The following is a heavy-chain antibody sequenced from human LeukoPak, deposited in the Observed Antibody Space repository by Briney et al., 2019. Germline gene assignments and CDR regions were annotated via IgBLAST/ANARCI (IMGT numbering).Heavy chain of an antibody. CDR1: GFTFSSYA. J-gene: IGHJ3*02. D-gene: IGHD3-22*01. CDR3: AKDRGTYYYDSSGYHDAFDI. Sequence: QAGGSLRLSCAASGFTFSSYAMSWVRQAPGKGLEWVSGISGSGGSTYYADSVKGRFTISRDNSKNTLYLQMNSLRAEDTAVYYCAKDRGTYYYDSSGYHDAFDIWGQGTMVTVSS. V-gene: IGHV3-23*01. CDR2: ISGSGGST.